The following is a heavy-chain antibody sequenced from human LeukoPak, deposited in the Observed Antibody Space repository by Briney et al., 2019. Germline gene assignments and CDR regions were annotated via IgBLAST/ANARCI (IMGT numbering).Heavy chain of an antibody. Sequence: GGSLRLSCSASGFTFSSYAMHWVRQAPGKGLEYVSAISSNGGSTYYADSVKGRFTISRDNSKNTLYLQMNSLRAEDTAVYYCARVGGDQVGYWGQGTLVTVSS. CDR3: ARVGGDQVGY. J-gene: IGHJ4*02. V-gene: IGHV3-64*04. D-gene: IGHD4-17*01. CDR2: ISSNGGST. CDR1: GFTFSSYA.